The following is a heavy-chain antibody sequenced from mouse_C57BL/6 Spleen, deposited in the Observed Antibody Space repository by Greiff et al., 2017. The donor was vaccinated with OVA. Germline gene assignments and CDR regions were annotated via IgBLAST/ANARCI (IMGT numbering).Heavy chain of an antibody. CDR3: ARCTVVAEGLDY. CDR2: INPSNGGT. V-gene: IGHV1-53*01. J-gene: IGHJ2*01. D-gene: IGHD1-1*01. CDR1: GYTFTSYW. Sequence: LMQPGTELVKPGASVKLSCKASGYTFTSYWMHWVKQRPGQGLEWIGNINPSNGGTNYNEKFKSKATLTVDKPSSTAYMQLSSLTSEDSAVYYCARCTVVAEGLDYWGQGTTLTVSS.